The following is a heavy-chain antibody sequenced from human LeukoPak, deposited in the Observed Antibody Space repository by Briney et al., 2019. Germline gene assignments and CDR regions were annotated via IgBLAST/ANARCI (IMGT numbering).Heavy chain of an antibody. D-gene: IGHD6-13*01. Sequence: GGSLRLSCAASGFSFSSHGMSWVRQAPGKGLEWVSGIIGGAGSTYYADSVKGRFTISGENAKNSLYLQMNSLRAGDTAVYYCARAGYSSSWYSRYFDLWGRGTLVTVSS. CDR3: ARAGYSSSWYSRYFDL. V-gene: IGHV3-23*01. CDR2: IIGGAGST. CDR1: GFSFSSHG. J-gene: IGHJ2*01.